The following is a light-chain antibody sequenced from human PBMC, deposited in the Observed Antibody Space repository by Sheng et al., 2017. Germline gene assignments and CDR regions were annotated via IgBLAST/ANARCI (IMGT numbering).Light chain of an antibody. Sequence: QSALTQPASVSGSPGQSITISCTGTSSDVGSYNLVSWYQQHPGKAPKLMIYEGSKRPPGVSNRFSGSKSGNTASLTISGLQAEDEADYYCCSYAGTRYVFGTGTKVTVL. CDR1: SSDVGSYNL. J-gene: IGLJ1*01. CDR2: EGS. CDR3: CSYAGTRYV. V-gene: IGLV2-23*01.